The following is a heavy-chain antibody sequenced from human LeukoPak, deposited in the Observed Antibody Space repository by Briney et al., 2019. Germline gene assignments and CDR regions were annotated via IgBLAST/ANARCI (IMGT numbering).Heavy chain of an antibody. J-gene: IGHJ4*02. CDR1: GGSISSGDYY. CDR2: IYYSGST. Sequence: KPSETLSLTCTVSGGSISSGDYYWSWIRQPPGKGLEWIGYIYYSGSTYYNPSLKSRVTISVDTSKNQFSLKLSSVTAADTAVYYCARYPLRYCSSTSCYTGFDYWGQGILVTVSS. CDR3: ARYPLRYCSSTSCYTGFDY. V-gene: IGHV4-30-4*08. D-gene: IGHD2-2*02.